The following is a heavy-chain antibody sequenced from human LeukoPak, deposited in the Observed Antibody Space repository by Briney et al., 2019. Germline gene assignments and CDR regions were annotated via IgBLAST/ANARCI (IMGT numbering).Heavy chain of an antibody. V-gene: IGHV4-59*06. CDR1: GGSISTYY. CDR3: ARESIYCSGGSCSRLDY. J-gene: IGHJ4*02. CDR2: IYYSGST. D-gene: IGHD2-15*01. Sequence: PSETLSLICSFSGGSISTYYWSWIRQHPGRGLEWIGYIYYSGSTYYNPSLKSRVTISVDTSKNQSSLKLSSVTAADTAVYYCARESIYCSGGSCSRLDYWGQGTLVTVSS.